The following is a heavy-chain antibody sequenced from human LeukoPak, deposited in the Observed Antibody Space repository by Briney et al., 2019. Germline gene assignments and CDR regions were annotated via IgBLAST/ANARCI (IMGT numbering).Heavy chain of an antibody. D-gene: IGHD6-6*01. V-gene: IGHV1-18*01. Sequence: ASVKVSCKASGYTFTSYGISWVRQAPGQGLEWMGWISAYNGNTNYAQKLQGRVTITTDESTSTAYMELSSLRSEDTAVYYCARGRRSSSSPSDYWGQGTLVTVSS. CDR3: ARGRRSSSSPSDY. J-gene: IGHJ4*02. CDR2: ISAYNGNT. CDR1: GYTFTSYG.